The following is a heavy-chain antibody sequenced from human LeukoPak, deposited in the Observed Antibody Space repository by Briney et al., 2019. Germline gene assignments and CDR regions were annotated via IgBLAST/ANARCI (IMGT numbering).Heavy chain of an antibody. CDR1: GGSVSRSPYY. CDR3: ARDRGTWNDDGFDY. J-gene: IGHJ4*02. D-gene: IGHD1-1*01. V-gene: IGHV4-39*07. CDR2: IYYSGST. Sequence: PSETLSLTCTVSGGSVSRSPYYWGWIRQPPGKGLEWIGNIYYSGSTYYNPSLKSRVTISVDTSKNQFSLKLSSVTAADTAVYYCARDRGTWNDDGFDYWGQGTLVTASS.